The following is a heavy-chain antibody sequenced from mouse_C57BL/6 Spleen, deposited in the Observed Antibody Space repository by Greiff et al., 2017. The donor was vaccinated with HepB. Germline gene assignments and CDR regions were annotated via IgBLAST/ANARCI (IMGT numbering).Heavy chain of an antibody. CDR2: FYPGSGSI. V-gene: IGHV1-62-2*01. D-gene: IGHD2-5*01. CDR3: ARHEGAYYSNYGFYAMDY. Sequence: VQGVESGAELVKPGASVKLSCKASGYTFTEYTIHWVKQRSGQGLEWIGWFYPGSGSIKYNEKFKDKATLTADKSSSTVYMELRRLTSEDSAVYFCARHEGAYYSNYGFYAMDYWGQGTSVTVSS. CDR1: GYTFTEYT. J-gene: IGHJ4*01.